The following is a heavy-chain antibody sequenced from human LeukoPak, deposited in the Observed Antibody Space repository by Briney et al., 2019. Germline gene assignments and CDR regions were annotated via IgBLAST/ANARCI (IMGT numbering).Heavy chain of an antibody. CDR2: IRSKTNSYAT. Sequence: PGGSLRLSCAASGFTFSGSAMHWVRQASGKGLEWVGRIRSKTNSYATPYAASVKGRFALSRDDSKNTAYLQMNSLKTEDTAVYYCTRYNVDFESWGQGTLVTVSS. J-gene: IGHJ4*02. D-gene: IGHD1-1*01. CDR3: TRYNVDFES. V-gene: IGHV3-73*01. CDR1: GFTFSGSA.